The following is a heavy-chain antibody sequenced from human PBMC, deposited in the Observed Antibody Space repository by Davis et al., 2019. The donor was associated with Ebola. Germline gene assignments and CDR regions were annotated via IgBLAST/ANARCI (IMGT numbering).Heavy chain of an antibody. V-gene: IGHV1-8*03. D-gene: IGHD2-15*01. CDR2: MNPNSGDT. Sequence: ASVKVSCKASGYSFTHYSFSWVRQATGQGLEWMGWMNPNSGDTGYGEKFQGRVTFTRNTSISTAYMELSSLTSEDTAVYYCASRRTATKGYYYYGMEVWGQGTTVTVSS. CDR1: GYSFTHYS. J-gene: IGHJ6*02. CDR3: ASRRTATKGYYYYGMEV.